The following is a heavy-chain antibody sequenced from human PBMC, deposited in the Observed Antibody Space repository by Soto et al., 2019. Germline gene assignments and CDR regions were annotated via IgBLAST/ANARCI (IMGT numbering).Heavy chain of an antibody. Sequence: QVHLVQSGAEVKKPGSSVKVSCKTSGGSFNNYAVSWVRQAPGHGLEWMGGIIPNFATPHYAQKFQDRGTIIADESTSTVYMELRSLRSNDTAVYYCAVAMVREILIFESSGMHVWGQGTTVIVSS. CDR3: AVAMVREILIFESSGMHV. CDR2: IIPNFATP. J-gene: IGHJ6*02. CDR1: GGSFNNYA. D-gene: IGHD3-10*01. V-gene: IGHV1-69*01.